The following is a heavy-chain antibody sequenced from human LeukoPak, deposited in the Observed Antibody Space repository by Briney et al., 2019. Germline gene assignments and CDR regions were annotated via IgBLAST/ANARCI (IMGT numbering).Heavy chain of an antibody. CDR2: INIDGSST. V-gene: IGHV3-74*01. CDR3: ARQYYDFWSGFYTADYYFDY. J-gene: IGHJ4*02. D-gene: IGHD3-3*01. CDR1: GFTFSNYW. Sequence: GGSLRLSCAASGFTFSNYWMHWVRQAPGKGLVWVSRINIDGSSTNNADSVKGRFTISRDNAQSSLYLQMNSLRAEDSAVYYCARQYYDFWSGFYTADYYFDYWGRGTLVTVSS.